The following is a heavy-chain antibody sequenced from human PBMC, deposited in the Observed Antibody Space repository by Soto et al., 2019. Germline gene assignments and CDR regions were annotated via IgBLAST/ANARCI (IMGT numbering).Heavy chain of an antibody. CDR1: GGSFSGYY. D-gene: IGHD2-2*01. Sequence: PSETLSLTCAVYGGSFSGYYWSWIRQPPGKGLEWIGEIDHSGSTNCNPSLKSRVTISVDTSKNQFSLKLSSVTAADTAVYYCARGQEDIVVVPAAMFDPWGQGTLVTVSS. J-gene: IGHJ5*02. V-gene: IGHV4-34*01. CDR2: IDHSGST. CDR3: ARGQEDIVVVPAAMFDP.